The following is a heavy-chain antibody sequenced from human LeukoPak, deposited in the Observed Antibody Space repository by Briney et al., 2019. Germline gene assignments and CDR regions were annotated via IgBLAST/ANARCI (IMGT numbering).Heavy chain of an antibody. CDR1: GGSISSSSYY. Sequence: SETLSLTCTVSGGSISSSSYYWGWIRQPPGKGLERIGSIYYSGSTYYNPSLKSRVTISVDTSKNQFSLKLSSVTAADTAVYYCARQGAGIVVVTAYYYGMDVWGQGTTVTVSS. CDR3: ARQGAGIVVVTAYYYGMDV. D-gene: IGHD2-21*02. CDR2: IYYSGST. V-gene: IGHV4-39*01. J-gene: IGHJ6*02.